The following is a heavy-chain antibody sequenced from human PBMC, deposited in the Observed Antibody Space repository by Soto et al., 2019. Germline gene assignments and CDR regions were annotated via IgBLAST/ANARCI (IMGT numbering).Heavy chain of an antibody. CDR3: ASLYCRGGNCYLNAFDC. V-gene: IGHV4-34*01. CDR1: GGSFSDYY. J-gene: IGHJ4*02. CDR2: INHSGST. Sequence: SETLSLTCAVYGGSFSDYYWIWIRQPPWKGLEWIGEINHSGSTNYNPSLKSRVTISVDTSKNQSSLKLSSVTAADTAVYYCASLYCRGGNCYLNAFDCWSQGTLVTVSS. D-gene: IGHD2-15*01.